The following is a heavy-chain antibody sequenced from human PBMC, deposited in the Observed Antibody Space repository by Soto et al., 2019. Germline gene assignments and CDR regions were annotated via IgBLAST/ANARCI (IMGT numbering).Heavy chain of an antibody. CDR3: APAVAFDYYYGMDV. J-gene: IGHJ6*02. Sequence: QVQLVQSGAEVKKPGASVKVSCKASGYTFTSYDINWVRQATGQGLEWMGWMNPNSGNTGYAQKFQGRVTMTRNTSVSTAYMELSSLRSEDTAVYSCAPAVAFDYYYGMDVWGQGTTVTVSS. CDR2: MNPNSGNT. D-gene: IGHD6-19*01. CDR1: GYTFTSYD. V-gene: IGHV1-8*01.